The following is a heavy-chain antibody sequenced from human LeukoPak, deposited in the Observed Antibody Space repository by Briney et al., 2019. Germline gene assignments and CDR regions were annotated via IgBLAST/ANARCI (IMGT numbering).Heavy chain of an antibody. J-gene: IGHJ5*02. CDR2: VTGPGDTT. D-gene: IGHD3-16*01. Sequence: GGSLRLSCATSGFTFTNYAMNWVRQAPGKGLEWVSAVTGPGDTTYYADSVKGRFFMSREDSKTTAYLQMNSLRAEDTAIYYCAKGAEIDLWGQGTLVTVSS. V-gene: IGHV3-23*01. CDR1: GFTFTNYA. CDR3: AKGAEIDL.